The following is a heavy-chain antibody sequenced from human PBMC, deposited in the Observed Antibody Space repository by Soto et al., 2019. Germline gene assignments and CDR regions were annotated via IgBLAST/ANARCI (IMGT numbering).Heavy chain of an antibody. J-gene: IGHJ4*02. D-gene: IGHD5-12*01. CDR2: ITVGGAQK. V-gene: IGHV3-23*01. CDR1: GFTFIDHD. Sequence: EVKLLESGGALVQPGGSLRLSCEASGFTFIDHDMSWVRQAPGKGLEWVSSITVGGAQKDYGQSVKGRFTISRDNSNDPFFLQRDGLQVGDTAIYYCTRMPGGGWQRFFDYWGQGTVVTVSS. CDR3: TRMPGGGWQRFFDY.